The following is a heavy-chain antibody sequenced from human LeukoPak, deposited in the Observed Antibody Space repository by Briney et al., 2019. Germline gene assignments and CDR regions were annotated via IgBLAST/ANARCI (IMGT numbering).Heavy chain of an antibody. CDR1: GYTFTNYW. D-gene: IGHD6-13*01. CDR3: ARQAADFDY. CDR2: IYPGDSDA. V-gene: IGHV5-51*01. Sequence: GESLKISCKGPGYTFTNYWIGWVRQMPGKGLEWMGIIYPGDSDARYSPSFQGQVTISADKSISTAFLQWSSLKASDSAMYYCARQAADFDYWGQGTMVTVSS. J-gene: IGHJ4*03.